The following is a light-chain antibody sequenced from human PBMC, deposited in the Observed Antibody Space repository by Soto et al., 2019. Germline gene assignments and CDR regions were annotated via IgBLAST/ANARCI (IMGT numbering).Light chain of an antibody. CDR2: GNS. CDR3: QSYDSSLSGPFYV. J-gene: IGLJ1*01. V-gene: IGLV1-40*01. CDR1: SSNIGAGYD. Sequence: QSVLTQLPSVSGAPGQRVAISCTGSSSNIGAGYDVHWYQQLPGTAPKLLIYGNSNRPSGVPDRFSGSKSGTSASLAITGLQAEDEADYFCQSYDSSLSGPFYVFGTGTKVTVL.